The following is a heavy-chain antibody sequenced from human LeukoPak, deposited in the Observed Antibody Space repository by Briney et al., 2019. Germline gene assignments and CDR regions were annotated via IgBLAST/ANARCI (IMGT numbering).Heavy chain of an antibody. D-gene: IGHD2-2*01. V-gene: IGHV3-23*01. J-gene: IGHJ4*02. Sequence: GGSLRLSCAASGFTFRNHAMNWVRQAPGRGLEWVSAISGSGGSTYYADSVKGRFTISRDNSKNTLYLQMNSLRAEDTAVYYCAKGVVPAAGGYYFDYWGQGTLVTVSS. CDR3: AKGVVPAAGGYYFDY. CDR2: ISGSGGST. CDR1: GFTFRNHA.